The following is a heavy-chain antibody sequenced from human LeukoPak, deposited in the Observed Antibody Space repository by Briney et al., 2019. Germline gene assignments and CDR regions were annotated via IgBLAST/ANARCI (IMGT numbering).Heavy chain of an antibody. J-gene: IGHJ4*02. CDR1: GYTFTSYG. CDR3: ARGRPLYSVSTTFDY. D-gene: IGHD1/OR15-1a*01. Sequence: ASVTVSCTASGYTFTSYGISWVRQAPGQGLEWMGWISAYNGNTNYAQKLQGRVTMTTDTSTSTAYMELRSLRSDDTAVYYCARGRPLYSVSTTFDYWGQGTLVTVSS. CDR2: ISAYNGNT. V-gene: IGHV1-18*01.